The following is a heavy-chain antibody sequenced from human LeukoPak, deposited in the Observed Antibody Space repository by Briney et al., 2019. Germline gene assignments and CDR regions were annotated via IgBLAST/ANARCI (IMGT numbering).Heavy chain of an antibody. CDR2: INPSGGST. V-gene: IGHV1-46*01. CDR1: GYTFTRYF. CDR3: ARDQDSGGSCYDY. Sequence: ASVKVSCKASGYTFTRYFLHWVRQAPGQGLEWMGIINPSGGSTRYAQKFQGRVTMTRDTSTSTVYMELSSLRVEDTAVYFCARDQDSGGSCYDYWGQGTLVTVSS. D-gene: IGHD2-15*01. J-gene: IGHJ4*02.